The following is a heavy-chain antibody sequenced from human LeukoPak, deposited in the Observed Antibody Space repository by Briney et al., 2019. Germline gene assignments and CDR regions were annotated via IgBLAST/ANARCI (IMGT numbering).Heavy chain of an antibody. CDR3: ARDWGRRYSSGWYGDFDY. CDR2: ISYDGSDK. CDR1: GFTFSNYA. J-gene: IGHJ4*02. D-gene: IGHD6-19*01. V-gene: IGHV3-30-3*01. Sequence: PGGSLRLSCAASGFTFSNYAMHRVRQAPGKGLEWVAVISYDGSDKYYADSVKGRFTISRDNSKNTLYLQMNSLRPEDTAVYYCARDWGRRYSSGWYGDFDYWGQGTLVTVSS.